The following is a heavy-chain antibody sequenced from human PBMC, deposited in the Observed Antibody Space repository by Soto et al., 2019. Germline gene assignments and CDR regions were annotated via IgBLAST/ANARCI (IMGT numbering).Heavy chain of an antibody. V-gene: IGHV1-69*02. D-gene: IGHD3-10*01. CDR1: GGTFSSYT. Sequence: QVQLVQSGAEVKKPGSSVKASCKASGGTFSSYTISWVRQAPGQGLEWMGRIIPILGIANYAQKFQGRVTITADKSTSTAYMEVSSLRSEDTAVYYCARYYYGSGSSTDYWGQGTLVTVSS. CDR2: IIPILGIA. CDR3: ARYYYGSGSSTDY. J-gene: IGHJ4*02.